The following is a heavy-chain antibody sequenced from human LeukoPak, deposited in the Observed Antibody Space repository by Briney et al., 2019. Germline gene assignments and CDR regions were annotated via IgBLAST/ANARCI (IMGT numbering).Heavy chain of an antibody. V-gene: IGHV1-69*13. CDR3: ARDWGCSSTSCSTGWFDP. CDR1: GGTFSSYA. J-gene: IGHJ5*02. Sequence: ASVKVSCKASGGTFSSYAISWVRQAPGQGLEWMGGIIPIFGTANYAQKFQGRVTITADESTSTAYMELSSLGSEDTAVYYCARDWGCSSTSCSTGWFDPWGQGTLVTVSS. CDR2: IIPIFGTA. D-gene: IGHD2-2*01.